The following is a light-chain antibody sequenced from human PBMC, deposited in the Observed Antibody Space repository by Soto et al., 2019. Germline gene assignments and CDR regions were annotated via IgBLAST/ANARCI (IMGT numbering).Light chain of an antibody. CDR3: TQSTHFPRT. CDR1: QSLVHSDGGTY. J-gene: IGKJ1*01. Sequence: DVVLTQTPLSSPVTLGQPASISCRSSQSLVHSDGGTYLSWLHQRPGQPPRLLIYQVSNLFSGVPDRFSGGGAGTDFTLKISRVEAEDVGVYYCTQSTHFPRTFGQGTKVEIK. V-gene: IGKV2-24*01. CDR2: QVS.